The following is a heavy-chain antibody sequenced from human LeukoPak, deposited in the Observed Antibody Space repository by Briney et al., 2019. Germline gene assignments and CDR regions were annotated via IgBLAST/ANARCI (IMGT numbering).Heavy chain of an antibody. CDR2: IIPILGIA. CDR3: ARAGAVAGTYDAFDI. D-gene: IGHD6-19*01. Sequence: SVKVSCKASGGTFSSYAISWVRQAPGQGLEWMGRIIPILGIANYTQKFQGRVTITADKSTSTAYMELSSLRSEDTAVYYCARAGAVAGTYDAFDIWGQGTMVTVSS. CDR1: GGTFSSYA. V-gene: IGHV1-69*04. J-gene: IGHJ3*02.